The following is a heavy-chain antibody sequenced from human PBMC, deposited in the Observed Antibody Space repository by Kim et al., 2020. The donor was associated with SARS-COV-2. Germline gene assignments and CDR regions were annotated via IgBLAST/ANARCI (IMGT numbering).Heavy chain of an antibody. CDR3: ARDLRFVGPMWQQLVRTTYYYYGMDV. D-gene: IGHD6-13*01. J-gene: IGHJ6*02. CDR1: GFTFSSYG. Sequence: GGSLRLSCAASGFTFSSYGMHWVRQAPGKGLEWVAVIWYDGSNKYYADSVKGRFTISRDNSKNTLYLQMNSLRAEDTAVYYCARDLRFVGPMWQQLVRTTYYYYGMDVWGQGTTVTVSS. CDR2: IWYDGSNK. V-gene: IGHV3-33*01.